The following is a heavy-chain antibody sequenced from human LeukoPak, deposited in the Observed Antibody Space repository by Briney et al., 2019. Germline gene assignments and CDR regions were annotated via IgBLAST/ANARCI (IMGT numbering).Heavy chain of an antibody. V-gene: IGHV3-30*04. CDR1: GFTFSSYA. J-gene: IGHJ6*03. D-gene: IGHD1-1*01. CDR3: ARDHHNWAGYYYYYMDV. Sequence: PGGSLRLSCAASGFTFSSYAMHWVRQAPGKGLEWVAVISYDGSNKYYADSVKGRFTISRDNSKNTLYLQMNSLRAEDTAVYYCARDHHNWAGYYYYYMDVWGKGTTVTVSS. CDR2: ISYDGSNK.